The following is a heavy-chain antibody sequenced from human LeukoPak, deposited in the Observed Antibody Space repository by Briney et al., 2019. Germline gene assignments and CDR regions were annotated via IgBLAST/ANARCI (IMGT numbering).Heavy chain of an antibody. CDR3: AKDKDSSSSIDY. D-gene: IGHD6-13*01. V-gene: IGHV3-53*01. CDR2: IYSSGDT. Sequence: GESLRLSCAASGFTVSSNYMSWVRQAPGKGLDWVSVIYSSGDTYYADSVKGRFTISRDNSKNTLYLQMNSLRAEDTAVYYCAKDKDSSSSIDYWGQGTLVTVSS. CDR1: GFTVSSNY. J-gene: IGHJ4*02.